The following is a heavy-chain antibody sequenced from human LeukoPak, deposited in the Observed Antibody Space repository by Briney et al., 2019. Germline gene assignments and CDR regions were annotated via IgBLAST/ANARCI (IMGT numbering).Heavy chain of an antibody. CDR2: ISVYNGNT. V-gene: IGHV1-18*01. Sequence: GASVKVSCKASGYTFTTYGISWVRQAPGQGLEWMGWISVYNGNTNYAQKFQGRVTMTTDTSTSTAYMELRSLRSDDTAVYYCARDRRDTMVRGVIGRFDPWGQGTLVTVPS. CDR3: ARDRRDTMVRGVIGRFDP. D-gene: IGHD3-10*01. J-gene: IGHJ5*02. CDR1: GYTFTTYG.